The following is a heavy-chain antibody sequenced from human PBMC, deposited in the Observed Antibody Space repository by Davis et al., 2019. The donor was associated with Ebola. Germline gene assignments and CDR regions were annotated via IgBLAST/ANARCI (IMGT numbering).Heavy chain of an antibody. CDR1: GGSISSYY. J-gene: IGHJ5*02. D-gene: IGHD3-3*01. V-gene: IGHV4-59*08. CDR3: ARSNRYDFWSGYYSERWFDP. Sequence: SETLSLTCTVSGGSISSYYWSWIRQPPGKGLEWIGYIYYSGSTNYNPSLKSRVTISVDTSKNQFSLKLSSVTAADTAVYYCARSNRYDFWSGYYSERWFDPWGQGTLVTVSS. CDR2: IYYSGST.